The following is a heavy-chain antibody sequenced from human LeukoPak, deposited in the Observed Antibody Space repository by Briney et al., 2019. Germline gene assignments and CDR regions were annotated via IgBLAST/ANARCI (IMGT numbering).Heavy chain of an antibody. CDR3: ARHYGP. D-gene: IGHD3-10*01. CDR2: IYSTGTT. J-gene: IGHJ5*02. V-gene: IGHV4-39*01. Sequence: SETLSLTCAVSGGSIRNSSFYWGWIRQPPGKGLEWIASIYSTGTTYYNPSIKSRITIFVDTSKNQVSLKLSSVTAADTAVYYCARHYGPWGQGTLVTVSS. CDR1: GGSIRNSSFY.